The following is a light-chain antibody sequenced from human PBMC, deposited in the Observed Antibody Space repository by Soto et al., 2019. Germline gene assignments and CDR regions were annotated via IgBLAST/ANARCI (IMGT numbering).Light chain of an antibody. J-gene: IGLJ1*01. V-gene: IGLV2-8*01. CDR2: EVT. CDR3: GSYAGSNNFV. CDR1: SSDVGGYNY. Sequence: QSVLTQPPSASGSPGQSVTISCTGTSSDVGGYNYVSWYQQHPGKAPKLMIYEVTKRPSGVPDRFSGSKSGNTASPTVSGLQAEDEADHYCGSYAGSNNFVFGTGTKVTV.